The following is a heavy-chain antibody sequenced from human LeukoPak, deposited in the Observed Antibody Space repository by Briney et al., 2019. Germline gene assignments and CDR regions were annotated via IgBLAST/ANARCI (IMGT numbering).Heavy chain of an antibody. CDR1: GFTFISYA. CDR3: AKDQTVYDSSGYYDLGS. V-gene: IGHV3-23*01. CDR2: ISGSGGST. D-gene: IGHD3-22*01. Sequence: GGSLRLSCAASGFTFISYAMSWVRQAPGKGLEWVSAISGSGGSTYYADSVKGRFTISRDNSKNTVYLQMNSLRSEGTAVYYCAKDQTVYDSSGYYDLGSWGQGTMVTVSS. J-gene: IGHJ3*01.